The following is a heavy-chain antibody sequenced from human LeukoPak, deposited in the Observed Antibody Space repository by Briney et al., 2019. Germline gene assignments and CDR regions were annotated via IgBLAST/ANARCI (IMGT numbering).Heavy chain of an antibody. Sequence: ETLSLTCTVSGGSISSYYWNWVRQAPGKGLEWVSSISSSSSYIYYADSVKGRFTISRDNAKNSLYLQMNSLRAEDTAVYYCARDFRGVIGWGQGTLVTVSS. V-gene: IGHV3-21*01. CDR2: ISSSSSYI. J-gene: IGHJ4*02. CDR1: GGSISSYY. CDR3: ARDFRGVIG. D-gene: IGHD3-16*01.